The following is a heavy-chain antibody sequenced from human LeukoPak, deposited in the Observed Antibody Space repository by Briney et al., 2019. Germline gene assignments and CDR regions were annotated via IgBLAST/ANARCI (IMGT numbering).Heavy chain of an antibody. CDR1: GFAFSSYG. Sequence: GGSLRLSCAASGFAFSSYGMHWVRQAPGKGLEWVSSITGSSSFIYYADSVKGRFTISRDNAKNSLHLQMNSLRAEDTAVYYCARNYDSSGYGYNWFDPWGQGTLVTVSS. J-gene: IGHJ5*02. CDR2: ITGSSSFI. D-gene: IGHD3-22*01. V-gene: IGHV3-21*01. CDR3: ARNYDSSGYGYNWFDP.